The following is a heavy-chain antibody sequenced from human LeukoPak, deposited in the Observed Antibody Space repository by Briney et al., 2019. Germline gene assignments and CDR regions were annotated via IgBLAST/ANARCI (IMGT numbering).Heavy chain of an antibody. V-gene: IGHV3-23*01. J-gene: IGHJ6*03. D-gene: IGHD1-14*01. CDR2: ISGSGGST. CDR1: GFTFTNYA. CDR3: AKAAVDSYGNSYYYMGV. Sequence: GSLRLSCAASGFTFTNYAMIWVRQAPGKGLEWVSSISGSGGSTFYADSVKGRFTLSRDNSKNTLNLQMTSLRAEDTAVYYCAKAAVDSYGNSYYYMGVWGKGTTVTVSS.